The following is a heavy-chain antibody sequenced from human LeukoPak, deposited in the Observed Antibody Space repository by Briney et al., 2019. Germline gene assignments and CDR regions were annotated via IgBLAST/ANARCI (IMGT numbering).Heavy chain of an antibody. CDR2: INHSGST. D-gene: IGHD2-2*01. V-gene: IGHV4-34*01. CDR3: ARGRDCSSTSCSTLFDY. J-gene: IGHJ4*02. Sequence: SETLSLTCAVYGGSFSGYYWSWIRQPPGKGLEWIGEINHSGSTNYNPSLKSRVTISVDTSKNQFSLKLSSVTAAGTAVYYCARGRDCSSTSCSTLFDYWGQGTLVTVSS. CDR1: GGSFSGYY.